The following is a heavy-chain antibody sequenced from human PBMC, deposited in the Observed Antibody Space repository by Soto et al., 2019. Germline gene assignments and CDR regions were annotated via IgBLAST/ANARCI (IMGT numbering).Heavy chain of an antibody. CDR3: ARSPYSLEGDGQHYYYGMDL. CDR2: IKPNTDDT. CDR1: GFTFSCFY. D-gene: IGHD2-15*01. Sequence: ASVKVSSKPSGFTFSCFYLHWVRQAPGQGLEWMGWIKPNTDDTGYAQKFQGRVTLTWDTSSSAGYMDLSRLRSDDTAVYYCARSPYSLEGDGQHYYYGMDLWGLGTTVTVSS. V-gene: IGHV1-2*02. J-gene: IGHJ6*02.